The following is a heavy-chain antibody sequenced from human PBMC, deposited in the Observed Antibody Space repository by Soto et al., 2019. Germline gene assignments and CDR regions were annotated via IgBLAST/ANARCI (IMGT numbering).Heavy chain of an antibody. J-gene: IGHJ3*02. CDR1: GYTFTSYA. CDR2: INAGNGNT. CDR3: ARGRRITIFGVAPDAFDI. D-gene: IGHD3-3*01. V-gene: IGHV1-3*01. Sequence: ASVKVSCKASGYTFTSYAMHWVRQAPGQRLEWMGWINAGNGNTKYSQKFQGRVTITRDTSASTAYMELSSLRSEDTALYYCARGRRITIFGVAPDAFDIWGQGTMVTVSS.